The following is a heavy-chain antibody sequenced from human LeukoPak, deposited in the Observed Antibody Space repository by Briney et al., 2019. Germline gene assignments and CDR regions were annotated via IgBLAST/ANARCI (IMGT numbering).Heavy chain of an antibody. V-gene: IGHV4-59*01. CDR2: IYYSGST. CDR3: ARYCSSTSCYVQGDAFDI. J-gene: IGHJ3*02. D-gene: IGHD2-2*01. Sequence: SETLSLTCTVSSGSISSYYWSWIRQPPGKGLEWIGYIYYSGSTNYNPSLKSRVTISVDTSKNKFSLKLSSVTTADTAVYYCARYCSSTSCYVQGDAFDIWGQGIMVTVSS. CDR1: SGSISSYY.